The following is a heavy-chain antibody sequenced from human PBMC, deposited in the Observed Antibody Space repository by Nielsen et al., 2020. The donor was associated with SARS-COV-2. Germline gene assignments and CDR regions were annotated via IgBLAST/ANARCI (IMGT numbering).Heavy chain of an antibody. D-gene: IGHD4-23*01. V-gene: IGHV4-31*03. J-gene: IGHJ6*02. CDR1: GGSISSGGYY. CDR2: IYYSGST. Sequence: SETLSLTCTVSGGSISSGGYYWSWIRQHPGKGLEWIGYIYYSGSTYYNPSLKSRVTISVDTSKNQFSLKLSSVTAADTAVYYCASRPTVVTLYGMDVWGQGTTVTVSS. CDR3: ASRPTVVTLYGMDV.